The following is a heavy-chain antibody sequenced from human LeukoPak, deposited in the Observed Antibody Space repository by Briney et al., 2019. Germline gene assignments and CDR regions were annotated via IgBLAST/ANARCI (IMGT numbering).Heavy chain of an antibody. CDR2: IRYDGSNK. J-gene: IGHJ4*02. CDR3: ATDGSGYRY. V-gene: IGHV3-30*02. CDR1: GFTFSTYD. Sequence: GGSLRLFCVASGFTFSTYDMRWVRQAPGMGLEWVAYIRYDGSNKYYADSVKGRFTISRDNSKNTLYLQMNSLRAEDTAVYYCATDGSGYRYWGRGTLVTVSS. D-gene: IGHD5-12*01.